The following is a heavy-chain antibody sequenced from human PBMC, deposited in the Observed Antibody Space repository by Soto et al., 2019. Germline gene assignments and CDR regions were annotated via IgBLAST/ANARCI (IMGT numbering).Heavy chain of an antibody. V-gene: IGHV3-23*01. J-gene: IGHJ6*02. CDR1: GFTFSSYA. CDR2: ISGSGGST. Sequence: GGSLRLSCAASGFTFSSYAMSWVRQAPGKGLEWFSAISGSGGSTYYADSVKGRFTISRDNSKNTLYLQMNSLRAEDTAVYYCANLTYYDILTGPHLQYGMDVWGQGTTVTVSS. D-gene: IGHD3-9*01. CDR3: ANLTYYDILTGPHLQYGMDV.